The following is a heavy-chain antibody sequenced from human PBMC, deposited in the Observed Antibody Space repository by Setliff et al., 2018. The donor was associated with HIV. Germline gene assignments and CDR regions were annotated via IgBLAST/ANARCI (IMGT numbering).Heavy chain of an antibody. V-gene: IGHV4-61*02. J-gene: IGHJ6*03. CDR2: IYTSGST. CDR3: VRGYCSSTTCYDDYYYMDV. Sequence: SETLSLTCTVADGSISTGSYYWSWVRQPAGRGLEWIGRIYTSGSTNYNPSLKSRVTISVDTSKNQFFLKLSSVAAADTAVYYCVRGYCSSTTCYDDYYYMDVWGKGSTVTVSS. CDR1: DGSISTGSYY. D-gene: IGHD2-2*01.